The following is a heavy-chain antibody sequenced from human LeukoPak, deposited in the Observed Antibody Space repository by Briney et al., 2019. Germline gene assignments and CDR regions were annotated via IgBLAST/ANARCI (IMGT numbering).Heavy chain of an antibody. V-gene: IGHV3-23*01. D-gene: IGHD3-10*01. CDR1: GFTFSSYA. Sequence: PGGSLRFSCAASGFTFSSYAMSWLRQAPGKGLEWVSAISGSGGSTYYADSGKGRFTISRDNSKNTLYLQMNSLRAEDTAVYYCATAPPFGESFYWYFDLWGRGTLVTVSS. J-gene: IGHJ2*01. CDR3: ATAPPFGESFYWYFDL. CDR2: ISGSGGST.